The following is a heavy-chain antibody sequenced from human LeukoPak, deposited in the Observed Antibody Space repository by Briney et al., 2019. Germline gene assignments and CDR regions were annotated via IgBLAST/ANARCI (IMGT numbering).Heavy chain of an antibody. CDR3: AREGRREQQLDHFDY. Sequence: ASVKVSYEASGYTFTSYYMHWVRQAPGQRLEWMGIINPSGGSTSYAQKFQGRVTMTRDTSTSTVYMELSSLRSEDTAVYYCAREGRREQQLDHFDYWGQGTLVTVSS. D-gene: IGHD6-13*01. CDR2: INPSGGST. V-gene: IGHV1-46*01. CDR1: GYTFTSYY. J-gene: IGHJ4*02.